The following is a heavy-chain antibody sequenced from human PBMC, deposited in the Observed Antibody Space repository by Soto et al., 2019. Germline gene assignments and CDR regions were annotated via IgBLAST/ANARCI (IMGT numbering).Heavy chain of an antibody. CDR1: GASIITDNW. V-gene: IGHV4-4*02. J-gene: IGHJ4*02. CDR2: IYHSGNT. CDR3: ARASASSKLRGVVIN. D-gene: IGHD3-10*01. Sequence: SETLSLTCALSGASIITDNWWSWVRQPPGKEMEWIGEIYHSGNTNFNPSVKSRVTISVDTSKNQFSLTVSSVTAADTAIYYYARASASSKLRGVVINWGQGTLVTVSS.